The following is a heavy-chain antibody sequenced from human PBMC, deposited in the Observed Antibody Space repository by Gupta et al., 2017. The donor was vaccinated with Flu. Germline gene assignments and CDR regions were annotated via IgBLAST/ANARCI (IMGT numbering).Heavy chain of an antibody. Sequence: EVQLVESGGGLVQPGGSLRLSCAASGFTVSSHYMSWVRQAPGKGLEWVSVIYSGGSTYYADSVKGRFTISRDNSKNTLYLQMNSLRAEDTAEYYCARAQYSSGWPHYYYYGMDVWGQGTTVTVSS. CDR1: GFTVSSHY. J-gene: IGHJ6*02. CDR3: ARAQYSSGWPHYYYYGMDV. V-gene: IGHV3-66*02. CDR2: IYSGGST. D-gene: IGHD6-19*01.